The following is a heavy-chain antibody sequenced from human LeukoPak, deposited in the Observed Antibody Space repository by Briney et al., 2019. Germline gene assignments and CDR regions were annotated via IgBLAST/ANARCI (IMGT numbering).Heavy chain of an antibody. V-gene: IGHV1-2*02. CDR1: GYTFTGYY. D-gene: IGHD3-3*02. J-gene: IGHJ4*02. CDR3: ARDLNIFRVVSYYFDY. CDR2: INPNSGGT. Sequence: ASVKVSCKASGYTFTGYYMHWVRQAPGQAREWMGWINPNSGGTNYAQKFQGRVTMTRDTSISTAYMELSRLRSDDTAVYYCARDLNIFRVVSYYFDYWGQGTLVTVSS.